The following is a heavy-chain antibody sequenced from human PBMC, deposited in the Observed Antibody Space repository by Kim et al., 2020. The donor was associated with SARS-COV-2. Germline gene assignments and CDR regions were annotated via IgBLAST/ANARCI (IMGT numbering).Heavy chain of an antibody. D-gene: IGHD4-17*01. CDR3: ARGWLRWFYFDY. Sequence: SETLSLTCTVSGGSISSYYWSWIRQSPGKGLEWLGYIYYSGSTNYNPSLKSRVTISVDTSKNQFSLKLSSVTAADTAVYYCARGWLRWFYFDYWGQGTLVTVSS. CDR1: GGSISSYY. J-gene: IGHJ4*02. CDR2: IYYSGST. V-gene: IGHV4-59*01.